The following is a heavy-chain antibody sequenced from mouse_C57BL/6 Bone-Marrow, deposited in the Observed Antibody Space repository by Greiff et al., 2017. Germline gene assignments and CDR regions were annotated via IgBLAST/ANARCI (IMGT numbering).Heavy chain of an antibody. CDR2: IYPGSGST. Sequence: QVQLKESGAELVKPGASVKMSCKASGYTFTSYWITWVKQRPGQGLEWIGDIYPGSGSTNYNEKFKSKATLTVDTSSSTAYMQLSSLTSEDSAVYYCARDYGSSYRYFDVWGTVTTVTVSS. CDR1: GYTFTSYW. CDR3: ARDYGSSYRYFDV. V-gene: IGHV1-55*01. D-gene: IGHD1-1*01. J-gene: IGHJ1*03.